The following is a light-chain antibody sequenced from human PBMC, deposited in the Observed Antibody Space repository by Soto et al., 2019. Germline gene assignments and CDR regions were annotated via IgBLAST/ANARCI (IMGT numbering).Light chain of an antibody. CDR1: LFFSSLY. Sequence: EIVLTQSPGTLSLSPGERATLSCRASLFFSSLYLAWYQQNPGQAPRLLIYVASSRAIGIPDRFSGSGFGTDFTLTFFRLEPEDFAVYYCQQYGSSSWTFGQGTKVDIK. V-gene: IGKV3-20*01. CDR3: QQYGSSSWT. CDR2: VAS. J-gene: IGKJ1*01.